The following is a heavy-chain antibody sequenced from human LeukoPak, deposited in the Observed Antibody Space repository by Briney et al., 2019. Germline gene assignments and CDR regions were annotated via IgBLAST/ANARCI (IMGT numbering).Heavy chain of an antibody. CDR1: GFTFSSYG. J-gene: IGHJ1*01. CDR2: ISYDGSNK. D-gene: IGHD3-16*02. V-gene: IGHV3-30*18. Sequence: PGGSLRLSCAASGFTFSSYGMHWVRQAPGKGLEWVAVISYDGSNKYYADSVKGRFTISRDNSKNTLYLQMNSLRAEDTAVYYCAKEGAVISEDFQHWGQGTLVTVSS. CDR3: AKEGAVISEDFQH.